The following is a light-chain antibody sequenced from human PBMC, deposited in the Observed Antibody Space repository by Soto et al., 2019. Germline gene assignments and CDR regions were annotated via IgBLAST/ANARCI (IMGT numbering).Light chain of an antibody. CDR2: GAS. V-gene: IGKV3-15*01. Sequence: EIGMTQSPATLSVSPGERATLSCRASQSVSSNLAWYQHRPGQAPRLLIYGASTGATGVPARFSGSGSGTEFTLTISSLQSEDFAFYYCQQYNNWPRAFGQGTKVDIK. J-gene: IGKJ1*01. CDR3: QQYNNWPRA. CDR1: QSVSSN.